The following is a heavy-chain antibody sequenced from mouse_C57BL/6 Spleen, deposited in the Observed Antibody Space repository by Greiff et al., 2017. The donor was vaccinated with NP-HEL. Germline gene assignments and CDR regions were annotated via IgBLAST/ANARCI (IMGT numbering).Heavy chain of an antibody. CDR2: IYPGSGST. D-gene: IGHD2-5*01. Sequence: QVQLQQPGAELVKPGASVKMSCKASGYTFPSYWITWVKQRPGQGLEWIGDIYPGSGSTNYNEKFKSKATLPVDTSSSTAYMQLSSLTSEDYAVYYCARGGYYSNDYAMDDWGQGTSVTVSS. CDR3: ARGGYYSNDYAMDD. J-gene: IGHJ4*01. CDR1: GYTFPSYW. V-gene: IGHV1-55*01.